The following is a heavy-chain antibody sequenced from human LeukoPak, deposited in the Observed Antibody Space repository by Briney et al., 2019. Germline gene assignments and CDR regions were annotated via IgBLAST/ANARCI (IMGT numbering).Heavy chain of an antibody. Sequence: GESLKISCEGSGYSFPSYWIGWVRQMPGKGLGWMGTIYPGDSDKRYSPSFQGQVTISADKSITTAYLQWSALKASDTAIYYCARLGHNTFLDYWGQGTLVTVSS. CDR1: GYSFPSYW. CDR2: IYPGDSDK. J-gene: IGHJ4*02. V-gene: IGHV5-51*01. D-gene: IGHD3-16*01. CDR3: ARLGHNTFLDY.